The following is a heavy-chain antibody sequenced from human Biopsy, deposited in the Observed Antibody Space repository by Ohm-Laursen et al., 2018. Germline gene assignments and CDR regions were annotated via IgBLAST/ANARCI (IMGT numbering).Heavy chain of an antibody. CDR2: IKKKSNNDAT. D-gene: IGHD5-12*01. V-gene: IGHV3-73*01. CDR3: TRSAGYGYDY. J-gene: IGHJ4*02. CDR1: GFNLSAFA. Sequence: SLRLSCAAPGFNLSAFALHWVRQASGRGLEWVGRIKKKSNNDATAYAESMKGRFSIFRDDPKSTSFLQMNSLKIEDTAVYFCTRSAGYGYDYWGQGILVTVSS.